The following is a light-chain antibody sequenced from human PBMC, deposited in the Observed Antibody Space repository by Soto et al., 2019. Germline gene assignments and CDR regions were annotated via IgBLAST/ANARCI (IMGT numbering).Light chain of an antibody. J-gene: IGKJ1*01. Sequence: EIVLTQSPGTLSLSPGERATLSCRASQSVSSSYLAWYQQKPGQAPKVLIYRASSRATGIPDRFSGSGSGTDFTLTISSLQSEDFAVYYCQQYNNWPPRATFGQGTKVDIK. CDR1: QSVSSSY. CDR2: RAS. V-gene: IGKV3-20*01. CDR3: QQYNNWPPRAT.